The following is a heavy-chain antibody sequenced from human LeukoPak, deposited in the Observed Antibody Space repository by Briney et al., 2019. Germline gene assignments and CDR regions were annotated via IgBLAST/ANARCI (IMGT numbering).Heavy chain of an antibody. Sequence: SETLSLTCTVSGGSISRYYWSWIRQPPGKALEGIGYIYYSGSTNYNPSLKSRVTISVDTSKNQFSLKLSSVTAADTAVYYCARENSYYEFNWFDPWGQGTLVTVSS. CDR3: ARENSYYEFNWFDP. CDR1: GGSISRYY. J-gene: IGHJ5*02. V-gene: IGHV4-59*01. D-gene: IGHD3-22*01. CDR2: IYYSGST.